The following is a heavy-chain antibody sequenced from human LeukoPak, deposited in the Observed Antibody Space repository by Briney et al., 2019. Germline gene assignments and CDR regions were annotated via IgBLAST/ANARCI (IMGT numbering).Heavy chain of an antibody. V-gene: IGHV3-15*01. Sequence: GGSLRLSCAASGFTFSDAWMSWVRQAPGKGLECVCRIKSKTDGGTADYAAPVKGRFTVSRDDSKNTLYLQMNSLKTEDTAVYYCTTDPWAFDSWGQGTMVTVSS. CDR3: TTDPWAFDS. CDR2: IKSKTDGGTA. J-gene: IGHJ3*02. CDR1: GFTFSDAW.